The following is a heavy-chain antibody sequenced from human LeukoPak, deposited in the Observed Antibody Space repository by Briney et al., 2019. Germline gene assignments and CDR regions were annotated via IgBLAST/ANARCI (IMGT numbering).Heavy chain of an antibody. CDR1: GFTVSINY. J-gene: IGHJ4*02. Sequence: GGSLRLSCAASGFTVSINYMSWVRQAPGKGLEWVSLIYIGGSTYYADSVKGRFSISRDNSKNTLYLQMNSLRAEDTAVYYCAAHSRYSSSWTFFDCWGQGTLVTASS. CDR2: IYIGGST. V-gene: IGHV3-53*01. CDR3: AAHSRYSSSWTFFDC. D-gene: IGHD6-13*01.